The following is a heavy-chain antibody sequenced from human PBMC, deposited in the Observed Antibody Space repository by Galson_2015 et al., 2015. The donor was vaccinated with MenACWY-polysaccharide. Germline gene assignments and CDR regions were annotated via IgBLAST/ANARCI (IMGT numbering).Heavy chain of an antibody. Sequence: SVKVSCKASGGSFSSFGVSWVRQAPGQGLEWMGGIIPVFETSTYAQKFQGRVTISADKSTTTTFMEVTSLTSEDTAVYYCARVPFRELTMVRGPRDYWGQGTPVTVSS. J-gene: IGHJ4*02. V-gene: IGHV1-69*06. CDR3: ARVPFRELTMVRGPRDY. CDR1: GGSFSSFG. CDR2: IIPVFETS. D-gene: IGHD3-10*01.